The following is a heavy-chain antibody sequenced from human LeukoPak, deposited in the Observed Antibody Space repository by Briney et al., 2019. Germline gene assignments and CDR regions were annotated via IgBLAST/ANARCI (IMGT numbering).Heavy chain of an antibody. D-gene: IGHD3-22*01. CDR3: ATYYYDSGGFHFHH. J-gene: IGHJ1*01. CDR2: ISSNGGRT. Sequence: GGSLRLSCAASGFTFRSYGMHWVRQAPGKGLEYVSAISSNGGRTYYANSVKGRFTTSRDNSRNTLYLQMGSLRAEDMAVYYCATYYYDSGGFHFHHWGQGTLVTVSS. V-gene: IGHV3-64*01. CDR1: GFTFRSYG.